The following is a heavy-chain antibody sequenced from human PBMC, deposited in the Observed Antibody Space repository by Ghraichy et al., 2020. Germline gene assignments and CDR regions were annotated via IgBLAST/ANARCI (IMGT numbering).Heavy chain of an antibody. CDR3: ARGGKPYYWNDVIDY. Sequence: SVKVSCKASGGTFSSYAISWVRQAPGQGLEWMGGIIPIFGTANYAQKFQGRVTITTDESTSTAYMELSSLRSEDTAVYYCARGGKPYYWNDVIDYWGQGTLVTVSS. J-gene: IGHJ4*02. CDR1: GGTFSSYA. V-gene: IGHV1-69*05. CDR2: IIPIFGTA. D-gene: IGHD1-20*01.